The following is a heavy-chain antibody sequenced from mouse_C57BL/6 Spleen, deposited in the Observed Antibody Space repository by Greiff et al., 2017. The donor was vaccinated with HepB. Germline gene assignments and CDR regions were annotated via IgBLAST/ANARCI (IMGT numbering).Heavy chain of an antibody. V-gene: IGHV5-17*01. CDR2: ISSGRSTI. Sequence: DVQLVESGGGLVKPGGSLKLSCAASGFTFSDYGMHWVRQAPEKGLEWVAYISSGRSTIYYADTVKGRFTISRDNAKNTLFLQMTSLRSEDTAMYYCARPSNYLRFDYWGQGTTLTVSS. CDR3: ARPSNYLRFDY. D-gene: IGHD2-5*01. CDR1: GFTFSDYG. J-gene: IGHJ2*01.